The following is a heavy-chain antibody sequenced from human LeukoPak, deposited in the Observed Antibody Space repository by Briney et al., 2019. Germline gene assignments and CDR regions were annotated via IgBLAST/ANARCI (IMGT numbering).Heavy chain of an antibody. D-gene: IGHD3-9*01. Sequence: SETLSLTCTVSGGSISSYYWSWIRQPPGKGLEWIGYIYYSGSTNYNPSLKSRVTISVDTSKNQFSLKLSSVIAADTAVYYCARHYDILTGCIDYWGQGTLVTVSS. CDR1: GGSISSYY. CDR2: IYYSGST. V-gene: IGHV4-59*08. J-gene: IGHJ4*02. CDR3: ARHYDILTGCIDY.